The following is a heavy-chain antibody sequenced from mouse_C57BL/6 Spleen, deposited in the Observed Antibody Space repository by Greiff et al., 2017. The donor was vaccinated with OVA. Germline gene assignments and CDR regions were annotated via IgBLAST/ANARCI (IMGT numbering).Heavy chain of an antibody. CDR3: ARGTRDGLDY. V-gene: IGHV5-17*01. CDR1: GFTFSDYG. D-gene: IGHD2-3*01. J-gene: IGHJ2*01. CDR2: ISSGSTTI. Sequence: VQLKESGGDLVKPGGSLKLSCTASGFTFSDYGIHWVRQAPEKGLEWVSYISSGSTTIYYADTVKGRFTISRDNAKNTLFLQMTSLRSEDTAMYYCARGTRDGLDYWGQGTTLTVSS.